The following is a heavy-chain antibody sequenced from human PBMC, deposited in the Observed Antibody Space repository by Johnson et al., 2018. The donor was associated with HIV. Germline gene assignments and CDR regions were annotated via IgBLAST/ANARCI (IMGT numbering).Heavy chain of an antibody. J-gene: IGHJ3*02. CDR3: AKARGGYCSSTSCFAFDI. D-gene: IGHD2-2*01. Sequence: QVQLVESGGSVVQPGESLRLSCTASGFSFSSYGIHWVRQPPGKGLEWVAFAQYDGGKKYYADSVKGRFTISRDNSKKTVSLQMNSLRVEDTATYYCAKARGGYCSSTSCFAFDIWGQGTMVTVSS. CDR2: AQYDGGKK. CDR1: GFSFSSYG. V-gene: IGHV3-30*02.